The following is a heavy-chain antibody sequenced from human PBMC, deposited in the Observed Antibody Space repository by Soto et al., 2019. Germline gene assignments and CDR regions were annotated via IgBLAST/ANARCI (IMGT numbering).Heavy chain of an antibody. CDR2: IIPIFGTA. V-gene: IGHV1-69*13. CDR3: ARKGDGAARQDLYYYYGMDV. D-gene: IGHD6-6*01. CDR1: GGTFSSYA. Sequence: RASVKVSCKASGGTFSSYAISWVRQAPGQGLEWMGGIIPIFGTANYAQKFQGRVTITADESTSTAYMELSSLRSEDTAVYYCARKGDGAARQDLYYYYGMDVWGQGTKVTVSS. J-gene: IGHJ6*02.